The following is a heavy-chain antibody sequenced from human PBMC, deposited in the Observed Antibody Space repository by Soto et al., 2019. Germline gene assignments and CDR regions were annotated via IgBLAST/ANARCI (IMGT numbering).Heavy chain of an antibody. V-gene: IGHV4-4*07. CDR1: GGSINTSY. J-gene: IGHJ4*02. CDR2: IFSSGST. CDR3: AREGSYSAYNFAHGIQLWSFDF. Sequence: SETLSLTCTVSGGSINTSYWSWVRQPAGKGLEWIGRIFSSGSTSFNPSLESRVAMSVDTSKNHFSLNLSSVTAADMAVYYCAREGSYSAYNFAHGIQLWSFDFWGQGALVTVSS. D-gene: IGHD5-12*01.